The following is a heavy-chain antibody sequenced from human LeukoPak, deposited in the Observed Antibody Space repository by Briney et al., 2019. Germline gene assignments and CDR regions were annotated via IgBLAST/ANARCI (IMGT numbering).Heavy chain of an antibody. CDR3: ARGGIVDAFDI. V-gene: IGHV1-69*13. CDR1: GYTFNSSY. CDR2: IIPIFGTA. D-gene: IGHD3-16*01. J-gene: IGHJ3*02. Sequence: SVKVSCKASGYTFNSSYMHWVRQAPGQGLEWMGGIIPIFGTANYAQKFQGRVTITADESTSTAYMELSSLRSEDTAVYYCARGGIVDAFDIWGQGTMVTVSS.